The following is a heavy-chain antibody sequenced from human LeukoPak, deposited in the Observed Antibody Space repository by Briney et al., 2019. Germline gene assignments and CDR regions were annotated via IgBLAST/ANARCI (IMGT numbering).Heavy chain of an antibody. D-gene: IGHD3-16*01. CDR2: IYYSGST. V-gene: IGHV4-39*01. J-gene: IGHJ4*02. Sequence: SETLSLTCTVSGGSISSGSYYWGWIRQPPGKGLEWIGSIYYSGSTYYNPSLKSRVTISVATSKNQFSLKLSSVTAADTAVYYCARWPPRLGQDYWGQGTLVTVSS. CDR3: ARWPPRLGQDY. CDR1: GGSISSGSYY.